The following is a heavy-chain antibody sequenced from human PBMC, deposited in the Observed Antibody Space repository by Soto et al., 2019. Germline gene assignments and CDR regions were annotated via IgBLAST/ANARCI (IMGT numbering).Heavy chain of an antibody. CDR2: IYSKAGTI. CDR3: ARDTGFDIDY. D-gene: IGHD5-12*01. V-gene: IGHV1-18*01. CDR1: GYTFNDFG. Sequence: QVQLVQSGAEVQKPGASVKVSCKTSGYTFNDFGITWVRQAPGLGLEWLGWIYSKAGTINFAPKFQGRVIMTTDTSTRTACVELTSLTFAVSAVYFCARDTGFDIDYWGQGPLVTVS. J-gene: IGHJ4*02.